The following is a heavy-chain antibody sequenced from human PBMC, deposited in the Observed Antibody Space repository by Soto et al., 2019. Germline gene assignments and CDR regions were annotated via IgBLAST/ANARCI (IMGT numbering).Heavy chain of an antibody. D-gene: IGHD3-9*01. CDR3: AKDLYYDILTGYDNDAFDI. CDR1: GFTFSSYA. J-gene: IGHJ3*02. Sequence: GGSLRLSCAASGFTFSSYAMSWVRQAPGKGLEWVSAISGSGGSTYYADSVKGRFSISRDNSKNPLYLQMNSLRAEDTAVYYCAKDLYYDILTGYDNDAFDIWGQGTMVTVSS. CDR2: ISGSGGST. V-gene: IGHV3-23*01.